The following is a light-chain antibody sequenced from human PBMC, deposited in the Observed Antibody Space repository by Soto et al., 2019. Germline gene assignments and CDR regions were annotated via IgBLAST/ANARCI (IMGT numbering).Light chain of an antibody. V-gene: IGKV1-5*03. J-gene: IGKJ1*01. CDR3: QQYNGYWT. CDR2: EAS. CDR1: QSISNS. Sequence: DIQMTQSPSTLSASVGDRVTINCRASQSISNSLAWYQQKPGKAPKLLIYEASNLKSGVPSRFSGSGSGTEYTLTISSLQPDDSATYSCQQYNGYWTFGQGTKVEIK.